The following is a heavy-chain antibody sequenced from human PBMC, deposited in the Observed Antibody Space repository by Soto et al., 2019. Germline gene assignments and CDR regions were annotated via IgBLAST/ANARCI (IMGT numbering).Heavy chain of an antibody. D-gene: IGHD3-9*01. V-gene: IGHV1-69*04. CDR3: ARDCSYDILTGTRVGYYYGMDV. J-gene: IGHJ6*02. CDR2: IIPILGIA. Sequence: SAKVSCKASGGTFSSYTISWVRQAPGQGLEWMGRIIPILGIANYAQKFQGRVTITADKSTSTAYMELSSLRSEDTAVYYCARDCSYDILTGTRVGYYYGMDVWGLG. CDR1: GGTFSSYT.